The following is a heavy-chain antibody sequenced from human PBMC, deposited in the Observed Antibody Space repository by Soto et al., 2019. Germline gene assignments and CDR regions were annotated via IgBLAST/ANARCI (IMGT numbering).Heavy chain of an antibody. CDR3: TLGRPLYYESSGSVGGYYYFYGMDV. J-gene: IGHJ6*02. CDR1: GFTFSNAW. CDR2: IKSKTDGGTT. D-gene: IGHD3-22*01. V-gene: IGHV3-15*07. Sequence: PGGSLRLSCAASGFTFSNAWVNWVRQAPGKGLEWVGRIKSKTDGGTTDYAAPVKGRFTISRDDSKNTLYLQMNSLQTEDTAVYYCTLGRPLYYESSGSVGGYYYFYGMDVWGQGTTVTVSS.